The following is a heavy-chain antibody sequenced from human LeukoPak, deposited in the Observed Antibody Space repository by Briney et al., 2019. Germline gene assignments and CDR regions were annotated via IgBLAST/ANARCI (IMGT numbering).Heavy chain of an antibody. V-gene: IGHV1-69*13. CDR1: GGTFSSYA. CDR2: IIPIFGTA. D-gene: IGHD3-10*01. CDR3: ARDTRWFGESDYYYYGMDV. J-gene: IGHJ6*04. Sequence: GASVKVSCKASGGTFSSYAISWVRQAPGQGLEWMGGIIPIFGTANYEQKFQGRVTITADESTSTAYMELSSLRSEDTAVYYCARDTRWFGESDYYYYGMDVWGKGTTVTVSS.